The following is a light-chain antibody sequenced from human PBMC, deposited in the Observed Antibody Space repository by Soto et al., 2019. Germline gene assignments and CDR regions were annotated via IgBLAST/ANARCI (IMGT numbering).Light chain of an antibody. CDR2: QVS. CDR3: VQGTHWPWT. CDR1: QGLVYSDGNNC. V-gene: IGKV2-30*01. J-gene: IGKJ1*01. Sequence: DVVMTQSPLSLSVTLGQPASISCRSSQGLVYSDGNNCLNWFHQRPGQSPRRLIYQVSNRDSGVPDRFSGSGSGTAYTLTISGVEAEDVGIYYCVQGTHWPWTFVQGTKVEIK.